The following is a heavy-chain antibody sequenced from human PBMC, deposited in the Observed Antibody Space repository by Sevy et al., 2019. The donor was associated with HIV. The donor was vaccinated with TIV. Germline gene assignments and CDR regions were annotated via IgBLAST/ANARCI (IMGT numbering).Heavy chain of an antibody. D-gene: IGHD3-22*01. J-gene: IGHJ4*02. Sequence: GGSLRLSCAASGFTFSNAWMSWVRQAPGKGLEWVGRIKSKTGGGTTDYAPPVKGRFTIARDDSKNTLYLQMNSLKNEDTAVYYCSLNTRGSSGAFDYWGQGALVTVSS. CDR1: GFTFSNAW. V-gene: IGHV3-15*01. CDR3: SLNTRGSSGAFDY. CDR2: IKSKTGGGTT.